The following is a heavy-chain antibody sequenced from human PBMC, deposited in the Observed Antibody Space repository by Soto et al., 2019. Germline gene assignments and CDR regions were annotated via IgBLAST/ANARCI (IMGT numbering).Heavy chain of an antibody. CDR3: ARHVLSEYQLPPKNWFDP. V-gene: IGHV4-39*01. J-gene: IGHJ5*02. CDR1: GGSISSSSYY. CDR2: IYYSGST. Sequence: SETLSLTCTVSGGSISSSSYYWGWIRQPPGKGLEWIGSIYYSGSTYYNPSLKSRVTISVDTSKNQFSLKLSSVTAADTAVYYCARHVLSEYQLPPKNWFDPWGQGTLVTVSS. D-gene: IGHD2-2*01.